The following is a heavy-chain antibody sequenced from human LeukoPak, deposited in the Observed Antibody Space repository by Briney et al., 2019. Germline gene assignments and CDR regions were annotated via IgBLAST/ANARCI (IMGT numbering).Heavy chain of an antibody. D-gene: IGHD6-6*01. CDR1: GGSISSSSYY. CDR2: IYYSGST. J-gene: IGHJ1*01. V-gene: IGHV4-39*01. CDR3: ARHVRAARPEYFQH. Sequence: PSETLSLTCTVSGGSISSSSYYWGWIRQPPGKGLEWIGSIYYSGSTYYNPSLKSRVTISVDTSKNQFSLELSSVTAADTAVYYCARHVRAARPEYFQHWGQGTLVTVSS.